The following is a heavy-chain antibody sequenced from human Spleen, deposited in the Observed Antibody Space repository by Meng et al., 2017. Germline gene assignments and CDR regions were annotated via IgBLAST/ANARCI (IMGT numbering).Heavy chain of an antibody. J-gene: IGHJ3*02. V-gene: IGHV4-38-2*01. CDR2: IYQSGST. CDR3: ARVIRGTAVTATDAFEI. CDR1: GYSITGSYN. Sequence: SETLSLTCAVSGYSITGSYNWGWIRQSPGKGLEWIGSIYQSGSTYYNPSLKSRVTMSADTSKNQFSLKLSSVTAADTAVYYCARVIRGTAVTATDAFEIWGQGTMVTVSS. D-gene: IGHD2-15*01.